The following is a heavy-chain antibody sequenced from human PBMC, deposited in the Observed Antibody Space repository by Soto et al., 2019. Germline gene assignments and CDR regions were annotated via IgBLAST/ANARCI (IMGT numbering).Heavy chain of an antibody. CDR1: GFTFSSYA. V-gene: IGHV3-30-3*01. CDR3: VSEGSGTLPAVLDY. D-gene: IGHD1-7*01. Sequence: EESLRLSCAASGFTFSSYAMHWVRQAPGKGLEWVAVISYDGSNKYYADSVKGRFTISRDNSKNTLYLQMNSLRAEDTAVYYCVSEGSGTLPAVLDYCGQGSLVTVSS. J-gene: IGHJ4*02. CDR2: ISYDGSNK.